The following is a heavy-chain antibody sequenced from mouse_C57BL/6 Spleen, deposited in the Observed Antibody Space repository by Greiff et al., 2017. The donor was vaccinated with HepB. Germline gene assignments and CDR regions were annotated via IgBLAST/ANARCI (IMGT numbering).Heavy chain of an antibody. D-gene: IGHD1-1*01. CDR3: TVITTVPYYFDY. Sequence: EVQGVESGGGLVQPGGSMKLSCVASGFTFSNYWMNWVRQSPEKGLEWVAQIRLKSDNYATHYAESVKGRFTISRDDSKSSVYLQMNNLRAEDTGIYYCTVITTVPYYFDYWGQGTTLTVSS. J-gene: IGHJ2*01. CDR2: IRLKSDNYAT. V-gene: IGHV6-3*01. CDR1: GFTFSNYW.